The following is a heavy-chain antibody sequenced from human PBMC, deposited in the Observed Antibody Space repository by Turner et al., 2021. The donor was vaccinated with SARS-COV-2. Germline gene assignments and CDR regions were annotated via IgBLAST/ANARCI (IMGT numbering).Heavy chain of an antibody. D-gene: IGHD3-3*01. J-gene: IGHJ6*02. V-gene: IGHV4-39*01. CDR3: ASESVFRFLEWLSSGPYYGMDV. CDR1: GGSISSSSYY. CDR2: IYYSGST. Sequence: QLQLQESGPGLVKPSETLSLTCTVSGGSISSSSYYWGWIRQPPGKGLEWIGTIYYSGSTYYNPSLKSRVTISVDTSKNQFSLKLSSVTAADTAVYYCASESVFRFLEWLSSGPYYGMDVWGQGTTVTVSS.